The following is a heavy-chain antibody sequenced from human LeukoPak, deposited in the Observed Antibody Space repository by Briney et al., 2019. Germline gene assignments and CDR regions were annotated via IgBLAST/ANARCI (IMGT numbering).Heavy chain of an antibody. CDR2: ISGSGGST. CDR1: GFTFSSYA. D-gene: IGHD6-19*01. J-gene: IGHJ6*03. CDR3: AKSSSGWYGYYMDV. Sequence: GGSLRLSCAASGFTFSSYAMSWVRQAPGKGLEWVSAISGSGGSTYYADSVKGRFTISRDNSKNTLYLQMNSLRAEDTAVYYCAKSSSGWYGYYMDVWGKGTTVTVSS. V-gene: IGHV3-23*01.